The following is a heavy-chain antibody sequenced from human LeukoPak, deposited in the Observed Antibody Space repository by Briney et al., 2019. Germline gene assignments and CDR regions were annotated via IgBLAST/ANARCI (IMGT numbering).Heavy chain of an antibody. CDR3: ARDRGWQQFDY. D-gene: IGHD5-24*01. CDR2: IKEDGSET. J-gene: IGHJ4*02. V-gene: IGHV3-7*01. CDR1: GFTFSNSW. Sequence: GGSLRLSCAASGFTFSNSWMTWVRQAPGKRLERVANIKEDGSETYYVGSVRGRFSISRDNAKNSVYLEMNSLRAEDTAVYFCARDRGWQQFDYWGQGTLVTVSS.